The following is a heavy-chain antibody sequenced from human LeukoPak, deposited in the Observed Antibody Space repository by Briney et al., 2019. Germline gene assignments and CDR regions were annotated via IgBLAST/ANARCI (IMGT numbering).Heavy chain of an antibody. J-gene: IGHJ6*02. CDR1: GFSFSSYA. CDR3: AKDLSYGLDV. CDR2: LSGGGSST. Sequence: GGSLRLSCAAPGFSFSSYAMSWVRQAPGKGLEWVSALSGGGSSTYYADSVKGRFTISRDNSKNTLYLQMNSLRAEDTAVYYCAKDLSYGLDVWGQGTTVTVSS. D-gene: IGHD2/OR15-2a*01. V-gene: IGHV3-23*01.